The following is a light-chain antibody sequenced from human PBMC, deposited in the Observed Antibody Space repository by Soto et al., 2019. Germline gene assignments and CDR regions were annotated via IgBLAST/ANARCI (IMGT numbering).Light chain of an antibody. CDR2: WAS. CDR3: QQYYSTPRT. V-gene: IGKV4-1*01. J-gene: IGKJ1*01. Sequence: DIVMTQSPDSLAVSLGERATINCKSSQSVLYTSNNKNYLAWYRQRPGQPPKLLLYWASTRASGVPDRFSGSGSGTDFTLTISSLQAEDVAVYYCQQYYSTPRTFGQGTKVDI. CDR1: QSVLYTSNNKNY.